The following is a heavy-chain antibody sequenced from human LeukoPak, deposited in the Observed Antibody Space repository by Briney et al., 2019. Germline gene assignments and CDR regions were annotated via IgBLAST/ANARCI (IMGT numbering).Heavy chain of an antibody. Sequence: SGPALVKPTQPLILTCTFSGFSPSTSGMCVSWIRQPPAKALEWLALIDWDDDKYYTTSLKTRLTISKDTSKNQVVLTMTNMDPVDTATYYCARMDPSGWYFDYWGQGTLVTVSS. D-gene: IGHD6-19*01. CDR3: ARMDPSGWYFDY. CDR2: IDWDDDK. CDR1: GFSPSTSGMC. V-gene: IGHV2-70*01. J-gene: IGHJ4*02.